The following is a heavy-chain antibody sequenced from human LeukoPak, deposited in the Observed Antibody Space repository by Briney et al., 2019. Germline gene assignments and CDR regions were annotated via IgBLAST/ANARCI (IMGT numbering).Heavy chain of an antibody. CDR1: GFNFGDFG. CDR2: IRHKAFGERT. Sequence: GGSLRLSCATSGFNFGDFGVTWVRQAPGKGLEWTGFIRHKAFGERTEYAASVKGRFTFSRDDSLSIAYLQMNSLKTDDAGVYYCSRALQADVWGKGTTVTISS. V-gene: IGHV3-49*04. CDR3: SRALQADV. J-gene: IGHJ6*01.